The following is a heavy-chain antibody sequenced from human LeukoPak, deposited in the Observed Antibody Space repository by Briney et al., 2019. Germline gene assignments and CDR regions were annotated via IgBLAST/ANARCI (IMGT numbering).Heavy chain of an antibody. V-gene: IGHV4-39*01. Sequence: SETLSLTCTVSGGSISSSSYYWGWIRQPPGKGLEWIGSIYYSGSTHYNPSLKSRVTISVDTSKNQFSLKLSSVTAADTAVYYCASQIAAGWFDPWGQGTLVTVSS. D-gene: IGHD6-13*01. CDR1: GGSISSSSYY. J-gene: IGHJ5*02. CDR2: IYYSGST. CDR3: ASQIAAGWFDP.